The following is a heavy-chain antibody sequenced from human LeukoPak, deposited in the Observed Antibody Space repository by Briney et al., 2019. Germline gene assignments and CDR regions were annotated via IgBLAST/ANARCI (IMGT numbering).Heavy chain of an antibody. CDR1: GYTFTSNY. J-gene: IGHJ4*02. CDR3: ARNQEGFDY. CDR2: IYPRDGST. V-gene: IGHV1-46*01. Sequence: EASVKVSCKASGYTFTSNYIHWVRQAPGQGLEWMGMIYPRDGSTSYAQKFQGRVTVTRDTSTSTVHMELSGLRSEDTAVYYCARNQEGFDYGGQGPLVTVSS.